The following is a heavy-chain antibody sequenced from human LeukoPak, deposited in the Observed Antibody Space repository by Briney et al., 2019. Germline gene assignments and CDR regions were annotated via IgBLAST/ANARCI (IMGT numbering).Heavy chain of an antibody. CDR2: INQDGSEE. CDR1: GFTFDDYA. Sequence: PGGSLRLSCAASGFTFDDYAMHWVRQAPGKGLEWVAHINQDGSEEHYMDSAKARFTISRDNAKNSLSLQMNSPRAEDTAVYYCVRDGGVSGYDLLDYWGQGTLVTVSS. V-gene: IGHV3-7*01. J-gene: IGHJ4*02. D-gene: IGHD5-12*01. CDR3: VRDGGVSGYDLLDY.